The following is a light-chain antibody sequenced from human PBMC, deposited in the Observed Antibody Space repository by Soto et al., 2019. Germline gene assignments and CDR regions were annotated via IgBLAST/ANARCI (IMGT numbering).Light chain of an antibody. Sequence: DIVMTQSPDSLAVSLGERATINCKSSQSVLYSSNNKNYLAWYQQKPGQPPKLLIYWASTRESGVPDRFSGSGSATDFTLTITNLQAEDVAVDYCQQYYSTPLTFGGGTKVEIK. CDR3: QQYYSTPLT. V-gene: IGKV4-1*01. CDR1: QSVLYSSNNKNY. J-gene: IGKJ4*01. CDR2: WAS.